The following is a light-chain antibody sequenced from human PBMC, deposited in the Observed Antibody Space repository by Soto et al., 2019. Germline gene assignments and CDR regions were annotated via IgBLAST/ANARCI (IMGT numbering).Light chain of an antibody. J-gene: IGKJ1*01. V-gene: IGKV3-20*01. CDR1: QSFSSSY. CDR2: GAS. Sequence: EIVLTQXPXXLSLSPGERATLSCRASQSFSSSYLAWYQQKPGQAPRLLIYGASNRATGIPDRFSGSGSGTDFTLTISRLEPEDFAVYYCQQYDSSPLPFGQGTKVEIK. CDR3: QQYDSSPLP.